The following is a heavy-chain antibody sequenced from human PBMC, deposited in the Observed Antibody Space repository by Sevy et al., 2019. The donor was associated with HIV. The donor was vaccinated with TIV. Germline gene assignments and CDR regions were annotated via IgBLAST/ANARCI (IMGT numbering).Heavy chain of an antibody. CDR2: INPNSGGT. J-gene: IGHJ4*02. CDR1: GYTFAGYY. CDR3: ASGEYGDYVRIDY. V-gene: IGHV1-2*02. D-gene: IGHD4-17*01. Sequence: APVKVSCKVFGYTFAGYYVHWVRQAPGQGLEWMGWINPNSGGTNYAQRFQGRVTMTRDTSISTVYMELSNLKSDDTAEYYCASGEYGDYVRIDYWGQGTLVTVSS.